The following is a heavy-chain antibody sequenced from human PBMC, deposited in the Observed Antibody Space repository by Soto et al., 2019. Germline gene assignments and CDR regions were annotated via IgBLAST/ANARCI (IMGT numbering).Heavy chain of an antibody. CDR2: IIPVFGTA. CDR3: ARDRWGSYSFDS. J-gene: IGHJ5*01. CDR1: GGVFRNYA. Sequence: QVQLVQSGAEVKKPGSSVKVSCKASGGVFRNYAINWVRQAPGQGLEWMGGIIPVFGTADYPQKFQGRVTITADESTTTAYMDLTSLKTDDTAVYFCARDRWGSYSFDSWGQGTLVTVAS. V-gene: IGHV1-69*01. D-gene: IGHD1-26*01.